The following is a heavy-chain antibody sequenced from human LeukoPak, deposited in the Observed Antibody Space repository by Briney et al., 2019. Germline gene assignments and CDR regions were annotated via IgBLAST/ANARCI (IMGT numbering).Heavy chain of an antibody. CDR1: GFTFRNYW. J-gene: IGHJ4*02. CDR3: ATSAAAPGNF. V-gene: IGHV3-7*03. Sequence: GGSLRLSCAASGFTFRNYWMSWVRQAPGKGLEWVANINQNGGAKNYIDSVKGRFAISRDNTENSLSLQMNTLRAEDTAIYYCATSAAAPGNFWGQGTLATVSS. CDR2: INQNGGAK. D-gene: IGHD6-13*01.